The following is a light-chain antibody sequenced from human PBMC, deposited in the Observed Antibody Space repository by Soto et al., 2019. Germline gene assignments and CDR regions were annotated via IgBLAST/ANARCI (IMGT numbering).Light chain of an antibody. V-gene: IGLV9-49*01. CDR1: SGYSNYK. J-gene: IGLJ1*01. Sequence: VLTQPPSASAPLGASVTLTCTLSSGYSNYKVDWYQQRPGKGPRFVMRVGTGGIVGSKGDGIPDRFSVLGSGLNRYLTIKNIQEEDESDYHCGADHGSGSNFVSYVFGTGTKV. CDR2: VGTGGIVG. CDR3: GADHGSGSNFVSYV.